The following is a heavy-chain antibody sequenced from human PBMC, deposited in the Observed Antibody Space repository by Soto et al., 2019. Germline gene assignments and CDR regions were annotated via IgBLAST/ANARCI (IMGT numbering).Heavy chain of an antibody. CDR3: AGGGVRGVITRTRDYYGMDV. J-gene: IGHJ6*02. CDR2: IYPGDSDT. Sequence: CKGSGYSFTSYWIGWVRQMPWKGLEWMGIIYPGDSDTRYSPSFQGQVTISADKSISTAYLQWSSLKASDTAMYYCAGGGVRGVITRTRDYYGMDVWGQGTTVTV. V-gene: IGHV5-51*01. D-gene: IGHD3-10*01. CDR1: GYSFTSYW.